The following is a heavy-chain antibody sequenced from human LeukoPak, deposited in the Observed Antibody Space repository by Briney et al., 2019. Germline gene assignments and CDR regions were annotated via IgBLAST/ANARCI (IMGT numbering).Heavy chain of an antibody. Sequence: GGSLRLSCVVFGFTFSSYSMNWVRQAPGKGLEWVSSISSSSSYIYHADSVKGRFTIARDNAKNSLYLQMNSLRAEDTAVYYCAMGYRSAYSWDSWGQGTLVTVSS. V-gene: IGHV3-21*01. CDR1: GFTFSSYS. J-gene: IGHJ4*02. CDR2: ISSSSSYI. D-gene: IGHD5-18*01. CDR3: AMGYRSAYSWDS.